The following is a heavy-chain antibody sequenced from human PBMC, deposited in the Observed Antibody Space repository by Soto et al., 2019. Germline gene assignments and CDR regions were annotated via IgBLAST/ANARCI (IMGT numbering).Heavy chain of an antibody. CDR1: GFTFSAYW. CDR2: IKDDGSQT. V-gene: IGHV3-7*01. J-gene: IGHJ4*02. D-gene: IGHD6-19*01. Sequence: EVKLEESGGGLVQTGGSLRLSCAVSGFTFSAYWMRWVRQAPGKGLEGVANIKDDGSQTYYVDSVKGRFTISRDNAQNSMYLHMNSLRAEDTAAYYCATAVRGSAWSYWGQGTLVTVSS. CDR3: ATAVRGSAWSY.